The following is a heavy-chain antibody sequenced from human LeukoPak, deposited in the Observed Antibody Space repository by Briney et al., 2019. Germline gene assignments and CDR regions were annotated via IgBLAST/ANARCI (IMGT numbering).Heavy chain of an antibody. D-gene: IGHD3-22*01. CDR1: GYTFTSYA. J-gene: IGHJ6*03. CDR2: INTNTGNP. V-gene: IGHV7-4-1*02. CDR3: ARDLRTRTYYYDSSGYFHYYYMDV. Sequence: ASVKVSCKASGYTFTSYAMNWVRQAPGQGLEWMGWINTNTGNPTYAQGFTGRFVFSLDTTVSTAYLQISSLKAEDTAVYYCARDLRTRTYYYDSSGYFHYYYMDVWGKGTTVTVSS.